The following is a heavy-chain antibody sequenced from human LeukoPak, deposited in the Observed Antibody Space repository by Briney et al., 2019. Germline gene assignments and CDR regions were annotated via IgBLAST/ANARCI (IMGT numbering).Heavy chain of an antibody. J-gene: IGHJ4*02. CDR2: IKQDGSEK. CDR1: GFAFSSYW. V-gene: IGHV3-7*01. Sequence: GGSLRLSWAASGFAFSSYWMSWVRQAPGKGLEWVANIKQDGSEKYYVDSVKGRFTISRDNAKNSVYLHMNSLRAEDTAVYYCARDGSDSTGYYYALWGQGTLVTVSS. D-gene: IGHD3-22*01. CDR3: ARDGSDSTGYYYAL.